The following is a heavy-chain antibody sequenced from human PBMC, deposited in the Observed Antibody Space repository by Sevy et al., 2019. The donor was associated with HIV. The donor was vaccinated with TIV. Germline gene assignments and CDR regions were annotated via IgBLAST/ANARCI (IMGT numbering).Heavy chain of an antibody. CDR3: AKDKSPRQGQLAYYFDY. CDR2: ISYDGSNK. D-gene: IGHD6-13*01. Sequence: GGSLRLSCAASGFTFSSYGMHWVRQAPGKGLEWGAVISYDGSNKYYADSVKGRFTIPRDNSKNTLYLQMNSLRAEDTAVYYCAKDKSPRQGQLAYYFDYWGQGTLVTVSS. J-gene: IGHJ4*02. CDR1: GFTFSSYG. V-gene: IGHV3-30*18.